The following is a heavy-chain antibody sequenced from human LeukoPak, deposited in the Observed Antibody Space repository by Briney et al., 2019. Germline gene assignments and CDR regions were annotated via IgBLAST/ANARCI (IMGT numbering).Heavy chain of an antibody. CDR3: ARQTGSGLFILP. D-gene: IGHD3/OR15-3a*01. CDR2: IYYSGNT. Sequence: GPLRLSRAASGFTFSSYEMNWIRQPPGKGLEWIGSIYYSGNTYYNASLKSQVSISIDTSKNQFSLRLTSVTAADTAVYYCARQTGSGLFILPGGQGTLVTVSS. V-gene: IGHV4-39*01. CDR1: GFTFSSYE. J-gene: IGHJ4*02.